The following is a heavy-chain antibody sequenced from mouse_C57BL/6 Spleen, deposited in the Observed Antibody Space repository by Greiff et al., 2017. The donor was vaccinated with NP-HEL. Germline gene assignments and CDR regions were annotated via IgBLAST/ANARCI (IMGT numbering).Heavy chain of an antibody. CDR3: ARSFITTVVAPFDY. V-gene: IGHV1-39*01. Sequence: EVQLQQSGPELVKPGASVKISCKASGYSFTDYNMNWVKKSNGKSLEWMGVINPNYGTTSYNQKFKGKATLTVDQSSSTAYMQLNSLTSEDSAVYYCARSFITTVVAPFDYWGQGTTLTVSS. CDR1: GYSFTDYN. D-gene: IGHD1-1*01. CDR2: INPNYGTT. J-gene: IGHJ2*01.